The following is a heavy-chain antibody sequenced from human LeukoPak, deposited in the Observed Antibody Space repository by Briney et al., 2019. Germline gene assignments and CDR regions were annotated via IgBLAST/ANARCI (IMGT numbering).Heavy chain of an antibody. J-gene: IGHJ4*02. V-gene: IGHV1-2*02. CDR1: GYTSTGYY. CDR2: INPNSGGT. Sequence: GASVKVSCKASGYTSTGYYMHWVRQAPGQGLEWMGWINPNSGGTNYAQKFQGRVTMTRDTSISTAYMELSRLRPDDTAVYYCARDGVEMATILCPWGQGTLVTVSS. CDR3: ARDGVEMATILCP. D-gene: IGHD5-12*01.